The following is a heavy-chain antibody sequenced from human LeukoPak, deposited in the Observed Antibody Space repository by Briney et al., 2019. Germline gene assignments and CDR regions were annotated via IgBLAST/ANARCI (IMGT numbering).Heavy chain of an antibody. CDR2: ISSSGSTI. CDR3: ARDLLGYCSSTSCSAFDY. Sequence: GGSLRLSCAASGFTFSSYSMNWVRQAPGKGLEWVSYISSSGSTIYYADSVKGRFTISRDNAENSLYLQMNSLRAEDTAVYYCARDLLGYCSSTSCSAFDYWGQGTLVTVSS. J-gene: IGHJ4*02. D-gene: IGHD2-2*01. CDR1: GFTFSSYS. V-gene: IGHV3-48*04.